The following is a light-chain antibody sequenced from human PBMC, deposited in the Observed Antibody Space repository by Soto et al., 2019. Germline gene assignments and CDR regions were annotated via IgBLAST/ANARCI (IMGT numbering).Light chain of an antibody. Sequence: EIVLTQSPVTLSLSPGERATLSCRASQSVSSSYLAWYQQKTGQAPKLLIYGAASRAPGIPDRFSGSGSGTDFTLTISRLEPEDFAVYYCQQYDSSATWTFAQGTTVEIK. CDR2: GAA. CDR3: QQYDSSATWT. V-gene: IGKV3-20*01. CDR1: QSVSSSY. J-gene: IGKJ1*01.